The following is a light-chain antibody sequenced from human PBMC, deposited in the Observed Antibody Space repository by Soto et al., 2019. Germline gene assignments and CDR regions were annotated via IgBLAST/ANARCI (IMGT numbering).Light chain of an antibody. CDR1: QTISNM. V-gene: IGKV3-15*01. CDR3: QYYNNWLAT. Sequence: EVVMTQSPATLSVSPGDKVSLSCMANQTISNMLAWYQQKPCQAPRLLIYAASTRATGVSARFSGSGSGTEFTLTISSLQSEDFTIYYCQYYNNWLATFGGGTKV. CDR2: AAS. J-gene: IGKJ4*01.